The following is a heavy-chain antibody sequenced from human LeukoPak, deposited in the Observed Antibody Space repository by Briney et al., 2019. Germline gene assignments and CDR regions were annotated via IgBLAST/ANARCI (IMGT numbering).Heavy chain of an antibody. CDR2: IYSGGST. CDR1: GFTVSSNY. V-gene: IGHV3-66*01. Sequence: PGGSLRLSCAASGFTVSSNYMSWVRQAPGKGLEWVSVIYSGGSTYYTDSVKGRFTISRDNSKNTLYLQMNSLRAEDTAVYYCAREEDTYYYDSSGYWGQGTLVTVSS. J-gene: IGHJ4*02. CDR3: AREEDTYYYDSSGY. D-gene: IGHD3-22*01.